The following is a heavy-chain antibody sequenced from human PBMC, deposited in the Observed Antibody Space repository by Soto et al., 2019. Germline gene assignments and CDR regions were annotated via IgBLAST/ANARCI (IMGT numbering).Heavy chain of an antibody. J-gene: IGHJ5*02. CDR3: ARGFLPGELEGRHNWLDT. D-gene: IGHD1-1*01. CDR2: INPSDGST. V-gene: IGHV1-46*01. Sequence: ASVKVSCKATGYPFTSFCLHWVRQAPGQGLEWMGIINPSDGSTTGAQKFQGRVTMTRDKSTTTAYMELSSLTSEDTAVYYCARGFLPGELEGRHNWLDTWGQGTLATVS. CDR1: GYPFTSFC.